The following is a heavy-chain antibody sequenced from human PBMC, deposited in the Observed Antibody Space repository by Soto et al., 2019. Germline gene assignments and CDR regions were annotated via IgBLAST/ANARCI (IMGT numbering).Heavy chain of an antibody. Sequence: LRFSCAASGFTFSSYWMHWVRHAPGKGLVCVSRINSDGSSTSYADSVKGRFTISRDNAKNTLYLQMNSLRAEDTAVYYCARGRIEQGSGRNDYWGQGTLVTVSS. CDR2: INSDGSST. V-gene: IGHV3-74*01. CDR3: ARGRIEQGSGRNDY. D-gene: IGHD6-19*01. J-gene: IGHJ4*02. CDR1: GFTFSSYW.